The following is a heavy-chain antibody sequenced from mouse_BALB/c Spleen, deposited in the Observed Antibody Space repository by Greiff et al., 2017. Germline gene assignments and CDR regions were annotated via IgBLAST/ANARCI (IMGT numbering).Heavy chain of an antibody. V-gene: IGHV1S135*01. D-gene: IGHD2-12*01. CDR3: ARERSSYHRGFAY. Sequence: VQLQQSGPELMKPGASVKISCKASGYSFTSYYMHWVKQSHGKSLEWIGYIDPFNGGTSYNQKFKGKATLTVDKSSSTAYMHLSSLTSEDSAVYYCARERSSYHRGFAYWGQGTLVTVSA. CDR1: GYSFTSYY. J-gene: IGHJ3*01. CDR2: IDPFNGGT.